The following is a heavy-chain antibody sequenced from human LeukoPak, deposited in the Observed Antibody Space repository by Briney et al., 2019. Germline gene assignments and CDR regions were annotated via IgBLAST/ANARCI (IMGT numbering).Heavy chain of an antibody. V-gene: IGHV3-48*03. CDR3: ARGDPEEELGIRAFDI. D-gene: IGHD7-27*01. CDR2: ISSSGRTI. Sequence: GGSLRLSCAASGFTFSSYEMNWVRQAPGKGLEWVSYISSSGRTIYYADSVKGRSTISRDNAKNSLYLQMNSLRVEDTAAYYCARGDPEEELGIRAFDIWGQGTMVTVSS. J-gene: IGHJ3*02. CDR1: GFTFSSYE.